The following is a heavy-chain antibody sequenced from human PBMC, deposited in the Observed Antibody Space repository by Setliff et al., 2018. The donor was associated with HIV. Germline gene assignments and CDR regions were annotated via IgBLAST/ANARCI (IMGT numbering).Heavy chain of an antibody. CDR1: GYSISSGFY. CDR3: ARGYSSSYYFDY. Sequence: SETLSLTCAVSGYSISSGFYWGWIRQPPGKGLEWIGEINHSGRINCNPSLKSRVTVSVDTSKNQFSLKLSSVTAADTAVYYCARGYSSSYYFDYWGQGTLVTVSS. J-gene: IGHJ4*02. D-gene: IGHD5-18*01. CDR2: INHSGRI. V-gene: IGHV4-38-2*01.